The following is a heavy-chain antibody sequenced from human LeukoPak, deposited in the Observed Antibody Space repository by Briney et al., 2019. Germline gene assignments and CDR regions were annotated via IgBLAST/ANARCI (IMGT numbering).Heavy chain of an antibody. V-gene: IGHV3-74*01. J-gene: IGHJ4*02. CDR2: INSDDSII. Sequence: GGSLRVSCAASGFTFSTYWMHWVRQAPGEGLVWVSRINSDDSIINYADSVKGRFTISRDNAKNTLYLQMNSLRAEDTAVYYCARDVYDSSGYFFGEGDFDYWGQGTLVTVSS. D-gene: IGHD3-22*01. CDR3: ARDVYDSSGYFFGEGDFDY. CDR1: GFTFSTYW.